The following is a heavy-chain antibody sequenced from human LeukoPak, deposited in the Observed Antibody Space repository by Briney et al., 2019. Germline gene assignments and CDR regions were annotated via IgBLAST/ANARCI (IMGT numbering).Heavy chain of an antibody. V-gene: IGHV4-30-4*01. Sequence: SQTLSLTCTVSGGSISSGDYYWSWIRQPPGKGLEWIGYIYYSGSTYCNPSLKSRVTISVDTSKNQFSLKLSSVTAADTAVYYCARSRGYYYSDYWGQGTLVTVSS. D-gene: IGHD3-22*01. J-gene: IGHJ4*02. CDR2: IYYSGST. CDR1: GGSISSGDYY. CDR3: ARSRGYYYSDY.